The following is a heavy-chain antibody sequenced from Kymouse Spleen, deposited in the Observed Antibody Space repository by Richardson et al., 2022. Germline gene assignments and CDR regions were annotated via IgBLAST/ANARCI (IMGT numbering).Heavy chain of an antibody. CDR2: IYYSGST. CDR1: GGSISSYY. D-gene: IGHD1-26*01. Sequence: QVQLQESGPGLVKPSETLSLTCTVSGGSISSYYWSWIRQPPGKGLEWIGYIYYSGSTNYNPSLKSRVTISVDTSKNQFSLKLSSVTAADTAVYYCASLVGATFDYWGQGTLVTVSS. J-gene: IGHJ4*02. V-gene: IGHV4-59*01. CDR3: ASLVGATFDY.